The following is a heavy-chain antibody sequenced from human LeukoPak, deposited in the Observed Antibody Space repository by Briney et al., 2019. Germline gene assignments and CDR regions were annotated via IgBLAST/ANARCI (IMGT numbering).Heavy chain of an antibody. D-gene: IGHD4-11*01. V-gene: IGHV3-74*01. CDR1: GFTFRTFW. Sequence: GGSLRLSCAASGFTFRTFWMHWVRQAPGKGLVWVSGINSDGSNTIYADSGKGRFTISRDNAKNTLFLQMNSLRAEDTAVYYCARDPTNSNLPYWGQGTLVTVSS. CDR2: INSDGSNT. CDR3: ARDPTNSNLPY. J-gene: IGHJ4*02.